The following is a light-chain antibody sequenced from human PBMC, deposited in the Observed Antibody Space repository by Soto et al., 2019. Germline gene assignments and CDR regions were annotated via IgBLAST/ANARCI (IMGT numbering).Light chain of an antibody. V-gene: IGLV2-8*01. CDR1: SSDVGGYNY. CDR3: SSYAGSNNVV. CDR2: EVS. Sequence: QSVLTQPPSAPGFPGQSVTISCTGTSSDVGGYNYVSWYQQHPGKAPKLMIYEVSKRPSGVPDRFSGSRSGNTASLTVSGLQAEDEADYYCSSYAGSNNVVFGGGTKVTVL. J-gene: IGLJ2*01.